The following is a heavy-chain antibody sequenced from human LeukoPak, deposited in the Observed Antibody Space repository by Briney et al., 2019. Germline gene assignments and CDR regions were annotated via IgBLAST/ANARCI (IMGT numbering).Heavy chain of an antibody. V-gene: IGHV1-69*04. CDR3: ARDRSGSYDY. Sequence: SVKVSCKASGGTFSSYTISWVRQAPGQGLEWMGRIIPILGIANYAQKLQGRVTITADKSTSTDYMELSSLRSEDTAVYYCARDRSGSYDYWGQGPLVTVSS. CDR1: GGTFSSYT. CDR2: IIPILGIA. J-gene: IGHJ4*02. D-gene: IGHD1-26*01.